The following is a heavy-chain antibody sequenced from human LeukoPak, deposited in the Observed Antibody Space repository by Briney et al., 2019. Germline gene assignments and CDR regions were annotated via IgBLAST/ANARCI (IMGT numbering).Heavy chain of an antibody. CDR1: GYSPSSGYY. Sequence: PSETLSLTCTVSGYSPSSGYYWGWSRQPPGKGLEWIGKIYHSGRPNKNRSLKSGVTIPVDTPKNQFPLKLSSVPAADTAVYYCGRDGSGYYDTSGYRNWGQGTLVTVSS. J-gene: IGHJ1*01. V-gene: IGHV4-38-2*02. CDR3: GRDGSGYYDTSGYRN. CDR2: IYHSGRP. D-gene: IGHD3-22*01.